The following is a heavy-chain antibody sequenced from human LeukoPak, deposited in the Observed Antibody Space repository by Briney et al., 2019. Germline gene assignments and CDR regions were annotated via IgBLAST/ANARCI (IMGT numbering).Heavy chain of an antibody. J-gene: IGHJ4*02. CDR1: GFTFSSYS. CDR2: ISSSRSYI. V-gene: IGHV3-21*01. D-gene: IGHD6-13*01. CDR3: ARDSRSLAAAGTRFAY. Sequence: GGSLRLSCAASGFTFSSYSMNWVREAPGKGLEWVSSISSSRSYIYYADSVKGRFTISRDNAKNSLYLQMNSLRAEDTAVYYCARDSRSLAAAGTRFAYWGQGTLVTVSS.